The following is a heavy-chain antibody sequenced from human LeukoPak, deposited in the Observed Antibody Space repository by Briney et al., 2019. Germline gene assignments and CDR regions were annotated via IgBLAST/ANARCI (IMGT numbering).Heavy chain of an antibody. V-gene: IGHV3-66*02. CDR1: GFTVSSNY. CDR2: IYSGGST. J-gene: IGHJ4*02. Sequence: GGSLRLSCAASGFTVSSNYMSWVRQAPGKGPEWVSVIYSGGSTYYADSVKGRFTISRDNSKNTLYLQMNSLRAEDTAVYYCAREGYYGSGSKRVSFFDYWGQGTLVTVSS. D-gene: IGHD3-10*01. CDR3: AREGYYGSGSKRVSFFDY.